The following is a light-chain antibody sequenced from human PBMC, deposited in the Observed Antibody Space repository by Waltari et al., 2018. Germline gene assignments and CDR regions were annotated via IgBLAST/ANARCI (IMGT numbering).Light chain of an antibody. CDR2: GAS. J-gene: IGKJ1*01. CDR3: SQYNNWLLT. V-gene: IGKV3-15*01. CDR1: KSVSSN. Sequence: EIEQTQTPTTMSVSPCERATLSCRASKSVSSNLAWYQQKPGQAPMLLVYGASTRATVIPARFSGSGFGTEFTLTISILQSEDFAVYYCSQYNNWLLTFGKWTNSEIK.